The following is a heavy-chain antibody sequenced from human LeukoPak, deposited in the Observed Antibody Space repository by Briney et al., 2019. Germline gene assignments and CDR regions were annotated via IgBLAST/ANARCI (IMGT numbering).Heavy chain of an antibody. J-gene: IGHJ4*02. Sequence: GGSLRLSCAASGFTFSSYGMHWVRQAPGKGLEWVAVIWYDGSNKYYADSVKGRLTISRDNSKNTLYLQMNSLRAEDTAVYYCAKDSGIVVVTFYFDYWGQGTLVTVSS. CDR3: AKDSGIVVVTFYFDY. V-gene: IGHV3-33*06. D-gene: IGHD2-21*02. CDR1: GFTFSSYG. CDR2: IWYDGSNK.